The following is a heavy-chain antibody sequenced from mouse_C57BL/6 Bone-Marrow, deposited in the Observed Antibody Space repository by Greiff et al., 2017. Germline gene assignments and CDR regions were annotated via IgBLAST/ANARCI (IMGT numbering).Heavy chain of an antibody. J-gene: IGHJ4*01. CDR3: ARVKGAMDY. CDR1: GYSITSGYY. Sequence: EVQLQQSGPGLVKPSQSLSLTCSVTGYSITSGYYWNWIRQFPGNKLEWMGYISYDGSNNYNPSLKNRISITRDTSKSQFFLKLNSVTTEDTATYYCARVKGAMDYWGQGTSVTVSS. D-gene: IGHD1-3*01. V-gene: IGHV3-6*01. CDR2: ISYDGSN.